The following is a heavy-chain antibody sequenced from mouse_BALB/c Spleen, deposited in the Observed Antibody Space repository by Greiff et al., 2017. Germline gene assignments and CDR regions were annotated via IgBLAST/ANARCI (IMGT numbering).Heavy chain of an antibody. CDR1: GFTFTDYY. J-gene: IGHJ4*01. Sequence: EVMLVESGGGLVQPGGSLRLSCATSGFTFTDYYMSWVRQPPGKALEWLGFIRNKANGYTTEYSASVKGRFTISRDNSQSILYLQMNTLRAEDSATYYCAFRSTVVAHYYAMDYWGQGTSVTVSS. V-gene: IGHV7-3*02. CDR2: IRNKANGYTT. CDR3: AFRSTVVAHYYAMDY. D-gene: IGHD1-1*01.